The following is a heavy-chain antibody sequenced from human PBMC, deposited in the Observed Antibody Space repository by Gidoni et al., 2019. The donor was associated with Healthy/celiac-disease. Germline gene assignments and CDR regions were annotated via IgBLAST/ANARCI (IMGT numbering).Heavy chain of an antibody. Sequence: QVQLVQSGAEVKKPGASVKVSCKASGYTFTGYYMHWVRQAPGQGLEWMGWINPNSGGTNYAQKFQGRVTMTRDTSISTAYMELSRLRSDDTAVYYCARVLPSTYYYDSSGYESSDWGQGTLVTVSS. CDR3: ARVLPSTYYYDSSGYESSD. J-gene: IGHJ4*02. D-gene: IGHD3-22*01. CDR1: GYTFTGYY. V-gene: IGHV1-2*02. CDR2: INPNSGGT.